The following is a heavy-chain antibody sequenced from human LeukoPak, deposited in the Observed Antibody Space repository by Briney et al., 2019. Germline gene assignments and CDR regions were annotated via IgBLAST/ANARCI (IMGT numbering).Heavy chain of an antibody. V-gene: IGHV1-18*01. Sequence: ASVKVSCKASGYTFTSYGISWVRQAPGQGLEWMGWISAYNGNTNYAQKLQGRVTMTTDTSTSTAYMELRSLRSDDTAVYYCARSARRLDIVVVVAATRPYYYHGMDVWGQGTTVTVSS. CDR1: GYTFTSYG. CDR3: ARSARRLDIVVVVAATRPYYYHGMDV. CDR2: ISAYNGNT. J-gene: IGHJ6*02. D-gene: IGHD2-15*01.